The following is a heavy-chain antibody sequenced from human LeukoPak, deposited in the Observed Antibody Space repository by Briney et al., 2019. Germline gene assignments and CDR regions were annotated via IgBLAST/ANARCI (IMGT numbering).Heavy chain of an antibody. Sequence: GRSLRLSCAASGFTFSNYGMHWVRQAPGEGLEWVAVISYDGSNKYYADSVKGRFTIFRDNSKNTLYLQMNSLRAEDTAVYYCAKGARYSGYDYPLDYWGQGTLVTVSS. CDR1: GFTFSNYG. J-gene: IGHJ4*02. V-gene: IGHV3-30*18. CDR3: AKGARYSGYDYPLDY. CDR2: ISYDGSNK. D-gene: IGHD5-12*01.